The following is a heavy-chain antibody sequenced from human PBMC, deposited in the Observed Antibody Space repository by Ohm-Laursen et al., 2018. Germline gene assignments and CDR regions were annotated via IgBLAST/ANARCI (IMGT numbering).Heavy chain of an antibody. CDR2: MNPNSGNT. Sequence: ASVKVSCKASGYTFTSYDINWVRQATGQGLEWMGWMNPNSGNTGYAQKVQGRVTMTRNTSISTAYMELSSLRSEDTAVYYCATDLNWGGEYWGQGPLVTVSS. J-gene: IGHJ4*02. D-gene: IGHD7-27*01. V-gene: IGHV1-8*01. CDR1: GYTFTSYD. CDR3: ATDLNWGGEY.